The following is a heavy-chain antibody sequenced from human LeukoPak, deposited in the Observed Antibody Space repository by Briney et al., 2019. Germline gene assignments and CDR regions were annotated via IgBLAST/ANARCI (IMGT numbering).Heavy chain of an antibody. CDR2: IKSDGPT. CDR1: GLTVSSNH. CDR3: ARLRRGY. V-gene: IGHV3-53*01. Sequence: PGGSLRLSCAASGLTVSSNHMSWVRQSRGKGLEWLSLIKSDGPTEYADSVKGRFTISRDNSKNTLFLQMNSLRVEDTAVYYCARLRRGYWGRGTPVPVSS. J-gene: IGHJ4*02.